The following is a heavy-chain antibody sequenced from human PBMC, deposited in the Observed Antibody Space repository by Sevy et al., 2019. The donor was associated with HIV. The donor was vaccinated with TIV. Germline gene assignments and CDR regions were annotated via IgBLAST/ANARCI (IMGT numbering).Heavy chain of an antibody. J-gene: IGHJ4*02. CDR3: ARGGAGYGTN. V-gene: IGHV4-59*02. Sequence: SETLSLTCTVSGGSVSGHYWTWIRQPPGKGLEWIGYIYYSGITNYNPSLKSRVTMSADTSKNQVSLKLTSVTAADPAVYYCARGGAGYGTNWGQGTLVTVSS. CDR2: IYYSGIT. CDR1: GGSVSGHY. D-gene: IGHD6-13*01.